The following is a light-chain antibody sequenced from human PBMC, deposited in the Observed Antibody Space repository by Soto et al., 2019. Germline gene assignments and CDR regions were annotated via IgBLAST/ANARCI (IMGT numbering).Light chain of an antibody. CDR2: EGS. J-gene: IGLJ1*01. Sequence: QSVLTQPASVSVSPGQSITISCTGTTSDVGTYNLVSWYLQHPGKAPKLMIYEGSKRPSGVSNRFSGSKSGNTAALTLSGLQAEDEADYYCCSYAGSSPYVFGTGTQLTVL. CDR1: TSDVGTYNL. V-gene: IGLV2-23*01. CDR3: CSYAGSSPYV.